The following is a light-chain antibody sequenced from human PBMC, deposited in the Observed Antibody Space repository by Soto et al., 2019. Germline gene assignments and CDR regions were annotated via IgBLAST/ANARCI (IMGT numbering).Light chain of an antibody. CDR3: QQYNTYST. J-gene: IGKJ5*01. Sequence: EIVMTQSPATLSVSPGERATLSCRASQTVNSNLAWYQQKPGQAPRLLIYDASRRATGIPDRFSGSGSGTDFSLTISRLEPEDFATYYCQQYNTYSTFGQGTRLEI. CDR1: QTVNSN. V-gene: IGKV3D-15*01. CDR2: DAS.